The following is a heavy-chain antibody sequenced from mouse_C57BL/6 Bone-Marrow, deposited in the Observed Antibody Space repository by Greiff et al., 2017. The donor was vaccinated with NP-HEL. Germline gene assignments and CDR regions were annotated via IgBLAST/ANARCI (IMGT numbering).Heavy chain of an antibody. CDR3: AREKGTIKGYFDV. CDR1: GISITTGNYR. V-gene: IGHV3-5*01. Sequence: DVQLQESGPGLVKPSQTVFLTCTVTGISITTGNYRWSWIRQFPGNKLEWIGYIYYSGTITYNPSLTSRTTITRDTPKNQFFLEMNSLTAEDTATYYCAREKGTIKGYFDVWGTGTTVTVSS. CDR2: IYYSGTI. J-gene: IGHJ1*03.